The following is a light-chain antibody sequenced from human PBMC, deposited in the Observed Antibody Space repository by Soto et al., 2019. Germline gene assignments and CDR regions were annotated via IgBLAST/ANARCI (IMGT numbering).Light chain of an antibody. CDR1: QGIANY. CDR2: AAS. Sequence: DIQRTQSPSSLSASVGDRVTITCRASQGIANYLAWYQQKPGKVPKLRIYAASTLQSGIPSRFSGTGSGTDFTLTSSSLQPEDVATYYCLQDQAYPWTFGQGTKVDIK. V-gene: IGKV1-27*01. CDR3: LQDQAYPWT. J-gene: IGKJ1*01.